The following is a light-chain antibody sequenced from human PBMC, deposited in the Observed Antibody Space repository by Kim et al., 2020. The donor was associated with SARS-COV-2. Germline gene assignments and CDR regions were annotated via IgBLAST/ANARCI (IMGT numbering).Light chain of an antibody. V-gene: IGLV1-44*01. J-gene: IGLJ2*01. CDR1: TANIGRNS. CDR2: TNT. Sequence: GQRVNISCSGSTANIGRNSVNWYQPLPGTAPKLLIYTNTQRPSGVPDRFSGSKSGTSASLAISGLQSEDEADYYCAAWDDSLNGVVFGGGTQLTVL. CDR3: AAWDDSLNGVV.